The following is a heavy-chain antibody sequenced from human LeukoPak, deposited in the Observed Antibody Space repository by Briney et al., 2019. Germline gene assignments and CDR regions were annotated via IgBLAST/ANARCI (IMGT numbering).Heavy chain of an antibody. Sequence: SQTLSLTCTVPGGSISSGGYYWSWIRQHPGKGLEWIGYIYYSGSTYYNPSLKSRVTISVDTSKNQFSLKLSSVTAADTAVYYCARGPGVLLWFGDQYYFDYWGQGTLVTVSS. CDR1: GGSISSGGYY. D-gene: IGHD3-10*01. V-gene: IGHV4-31*03. CDR3: ARGPGVLLWFGDQYYFDY. CDR2: IYYSGST. J-gene: IGHJ4*02.